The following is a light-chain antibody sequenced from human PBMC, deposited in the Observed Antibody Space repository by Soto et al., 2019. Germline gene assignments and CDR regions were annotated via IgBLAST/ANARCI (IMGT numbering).Light chain of an antibody. Sequence: PGSIVPLSCRASQTVSSSSLTWCQQKPGQAPGLLIYGASTRATGIPARFSGGGSGTEFTLTISSLQSEDFAVYYCQQYDNWLTGTFGQGTKVDIK. J-gene: IGKJ1*01. V-gene: IGKV3-15*01. CDR1: QTVSSS. CDR3: QQYDNWLTGT. CDR2: GAS.